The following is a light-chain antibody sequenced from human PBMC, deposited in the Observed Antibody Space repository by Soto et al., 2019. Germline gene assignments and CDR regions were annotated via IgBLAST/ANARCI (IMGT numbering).Light chain of an antibody. V-gene: IGLV2-14*01. CDR2: EVI. J-gene: IGLJ1*01. CDR1: SSDIGGYNY. Sequence: QSALTQPASVSGSPGQSITISCTGTSSDIGGYNYVSWYQQHPGKPPKLMIYEVINRPSGVPDRFSGSKSGTSASLAITGLQAEDEGDYYCQSYDSTLSARYVFGTGTKLTVL. CDR3: QSYDSTLSARYV.